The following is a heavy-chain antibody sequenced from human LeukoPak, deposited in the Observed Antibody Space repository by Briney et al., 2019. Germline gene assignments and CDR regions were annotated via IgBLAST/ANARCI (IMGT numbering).Heavy chain of an antibody. CDR3: ARELSWAFDI. D-gene: IGHD3-16*02. J-gene: IGHJ3*02. CDR1: GGTFSSYA. V-gene: IGHV1-69*01. CDR2: IIPIFGTA. Sequence: EASVKISCKASGGTFSSYAISWVRQAPGQGLEWMGGIIPIFGTASYAQKFQGRVTITADESTSTAYMELSSLRSEVTAVYYCARELSWAFDIWGQGTMVTVSS.